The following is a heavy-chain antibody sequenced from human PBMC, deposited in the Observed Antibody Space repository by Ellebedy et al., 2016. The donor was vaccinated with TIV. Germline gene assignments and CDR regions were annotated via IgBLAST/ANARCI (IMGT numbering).Heavy chain of an antibody. J-gene: IGHJ4*02. V-gene: IGHV1-2*02. D-gene: IGHD5-24*01. CDR3: ARSDGGDGYNYVY. CDR2: INPNSGDT. CDR1: GYTFIGYY. Sequence: ASVKVSCXASGYTFIGYYMHWVRQAPGQGLEWMGWINPNSGDTNYAQRFQGRVTMTRDTSINTAYMELSRLRSDDTAVYYCARSDGGDGYNYVYWGQGTLVTVSS.